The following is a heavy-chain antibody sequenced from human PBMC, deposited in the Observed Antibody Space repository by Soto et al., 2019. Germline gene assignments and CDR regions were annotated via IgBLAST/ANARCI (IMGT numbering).Heavy chain of an antibody. CDR2: IIPILGIA. J-gene: IGHJ4*02. V-gene: IGHV1-69*02. Sequence: QVQLVQSGAEVKKPGSSVKVSCKASGCTFSSYTISWVRQAPGQGLEWMGRIIPILGIANYAQKFQGRVTITADKSTSTAYMELSSLRSEDTAVYYCASYYGDYSVGYWGQGTLVTVSS. CDR1: GCTFSSYT. CDR3: ASYYGDYSVGY. D-gene: IGHD4-17*01.